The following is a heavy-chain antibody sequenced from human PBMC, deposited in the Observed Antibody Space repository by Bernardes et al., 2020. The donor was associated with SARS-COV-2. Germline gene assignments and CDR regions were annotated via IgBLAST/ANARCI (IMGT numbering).Heavy chain of an antibody. J-gene: IGHJ3*02. CDR2: MNQDGSEK. Sequence: LEWMANMNQDGSEKYFVDSVRGRFTISRDNAKNSLYLQMNSLRAEDTAVYYCARENTESRGIDIWGQGT. V-gene: IGHV3-7*03. CDR3: ARENTESRGIDI.